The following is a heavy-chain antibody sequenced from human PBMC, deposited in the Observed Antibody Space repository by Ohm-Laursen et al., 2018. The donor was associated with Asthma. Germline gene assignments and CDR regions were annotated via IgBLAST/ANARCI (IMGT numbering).Heavy chain of an antibody. CDR1: GYTFSRYS. D-gene: IGHD1-26*01. CDR3: ARIGPEWELPGREYSLHH. CDR2: ISTAGTFI. Sequence: SLRLSCAASGYTFSRYSIHWVRQVPGKGLEWVASISTAGTFIYYADSVRGRFTTSRDNAKDSVYLQMNSLRAEDTALYYCARIGPEWELPGREYSLHHWGQGTQVTVSS. V-gene: IGHV3-21*01. J-gene: IGHJ1*01.